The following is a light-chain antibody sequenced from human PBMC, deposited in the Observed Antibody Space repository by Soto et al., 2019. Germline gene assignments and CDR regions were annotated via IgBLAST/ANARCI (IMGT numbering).Light chain of an antibody. J-gene: IGKJ4*01. V-gene: IGKV1-5*01. Sequence: IQMTQSPSTLSASVGDRVPITCRASQSISSWLAWYQQNPGKAPKLLIYDASSLESGVPSRFSGSGSGPEFTLTISSLQPDDFATYYCQQYNSYSLTVGGGPKVEIK. CDR2: DAS. CDR3: QQYNSYSLT. CDR1: QSISSW.